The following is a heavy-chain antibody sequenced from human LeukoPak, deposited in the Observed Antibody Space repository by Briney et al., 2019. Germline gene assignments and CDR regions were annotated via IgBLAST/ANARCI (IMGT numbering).Heavy chain of an antibody. J-gene: IGHJ3*02. CDR1: GGSFSGYY. V-gene: IGHV4-34*01. D-gene: IGHD3-22*01. Sequence: SETLSLTCAVYGGSFSGYYWSWIRQPPGKGLEWIGEINHSGSTNYNPSLKSRVTISVDTSKNQFSLKLSSVTAADTAVYYCARDPSVIYSDAFDIWGQGTMVTVSS. CDR2: INHSGST. CDR3: ARDPSVIYSDAFDI.